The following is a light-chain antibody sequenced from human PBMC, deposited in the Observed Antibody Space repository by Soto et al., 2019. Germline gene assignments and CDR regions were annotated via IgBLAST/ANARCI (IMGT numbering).Light chain of an antibody. Sequence: ETVLTQSPGTVSLSPGERATLSCRASQTIRSNYLAWYRQTPGQAPRLLIYGASNRATGIADRFSGSGSGTDFTLIISRLEPEDFALYYCQQYGSSPWTFGQGIKVEIK. CDR3: QQYGSSPWT. CDR2: GAS. J-gene: IGKJ1*01. V-gene: IGKV3-20*01. CDR1: QTIRSNY.